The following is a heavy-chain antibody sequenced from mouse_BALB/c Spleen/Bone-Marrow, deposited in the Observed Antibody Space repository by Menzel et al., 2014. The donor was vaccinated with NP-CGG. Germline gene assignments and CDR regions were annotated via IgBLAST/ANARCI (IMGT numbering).Heavy chain of an antibody. V-gene: IGHV1-82*01. CDR3: ARLLGYYFDY. CDR2: IYPGDGDT. D-gene: IGHD1-1*01. J-gene: IGHJ2*01. Sequence: LVESGPELVKPGASVKISCKASGYAFSSSWMNWVKPRPGQGLEWIGRIYPGDGDTNYNGKFKGKATLTADKSSSTAYMQLSSLTSVDSAVYFCARLLGYYFDYWGQGTTLTVSS. CDR1: GYAFSSSW.